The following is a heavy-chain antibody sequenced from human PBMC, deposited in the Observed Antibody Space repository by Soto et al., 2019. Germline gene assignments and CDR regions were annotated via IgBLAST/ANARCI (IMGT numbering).Heavy chain of an antibody. CDR3: ASERFLEWLPRHWSMDV. CDR1: GGTFSSYA. D-gene: IGHD3-3*01. Sequence: QVQLVQSGAEVKKPGSSVKVSCKASGGTFSSYAISWVRQAPGQGLEWMGGIIPIFGTANYAQKFQGRVTITADEYTSTAYMELSSLRSEDTAVYYCASERFLEWLPRHWSMDVWGQGPTVTVSS. V-gene: IGHV1-69*01. CDR2: IIPIFGTA. J-gene: IGHJ6*02.